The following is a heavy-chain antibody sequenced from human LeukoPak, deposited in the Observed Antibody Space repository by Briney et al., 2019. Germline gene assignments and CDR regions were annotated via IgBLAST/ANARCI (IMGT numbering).Heavy chain of an antibody. V-gene: IGHV3-30-3*01. D-gene: IGHD4-23*01. CDR1: GFTFSSYA. CDR2: ISYDGSNK. Sequence: GRSLRLSCAASGFTFSSYAMHWVRQAPGKGLEWVAVISYDGSNKYYADSVKGRFTISRDNSKNTLYLQMNSLRAEDTAVYYCARDESTVVTPAEYFQHWGQGTLVTVSS. CDR3: ARDESTVVTPAEYFQH. J-gene: IGHJ1*01.